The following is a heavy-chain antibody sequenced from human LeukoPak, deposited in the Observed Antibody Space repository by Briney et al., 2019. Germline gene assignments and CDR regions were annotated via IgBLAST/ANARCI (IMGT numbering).Heavy chain of an antibody. CDR2: IYYTGST. CDR1: GGSISSNSYY. V-gene: IGHV4-39*01. J-gene: IGHJ3*02. Sequence: SETLSLTCIVSGGSISSNSYYWGWIRQPPGKGLEWIGSIYYTGSTYYNPSLKSRVTISVDTSKNQFSLKLSSLTAADTAVYYCAANRSYGGTYFAFDIWGQGTLVTVSS. CDR3: AANRSYGGTYFAFDI. D-gene: IGHD1-26*01.